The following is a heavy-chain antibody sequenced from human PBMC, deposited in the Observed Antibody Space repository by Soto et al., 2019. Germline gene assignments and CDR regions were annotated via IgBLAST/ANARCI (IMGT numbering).Heavy chain of an antibody. V-gene: IGHV1-18*01. J-gene: IGHJ5*02. CDR3: ARDRGYSSSWYDWFDP. CDR2: ISAYNGNT. Sequence: ASVKVSCTASVYTFTSYGISWVRQAPGQGLEWMGWISAYNGNTNYAQKLQGRVTMTTDTSTSTAYMELRSLRSDDTAVYYCARDRGYSSSWYDWFDPWGQGTLVTVS. D-gene: IGHD6-13*01. CDR1: VYTFTSYG.